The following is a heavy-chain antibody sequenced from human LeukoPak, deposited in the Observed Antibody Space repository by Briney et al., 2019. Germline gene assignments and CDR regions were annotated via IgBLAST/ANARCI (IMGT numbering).Heavy chain of an antibody. CDR3: ARGPSSSWPYYYYNGMDV. J-gene: IGHJ6*02. V-gene: IGHV4-34*01. Sequence: SETLSLTCAVYGGSFSGYYWSWIRQPPGKGLEWIGEINHSGSTNYNPSLKSRVTISVDTSKNQFSLQLSSVTAADTAVYYCARGPSSSWPYYYYNGMDVWGQGTTVTVSS. D-gene: IGHD6-13*01. CDR2: INHSGST. CDR1: GGSFSGYY.